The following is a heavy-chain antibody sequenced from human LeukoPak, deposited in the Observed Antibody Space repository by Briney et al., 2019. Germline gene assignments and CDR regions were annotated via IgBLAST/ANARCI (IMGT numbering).Heavy chain of an antibody. D-gene: IGHD3-10*01. CDR3: ARSGSGASFDS. J-gene: IGHJ5*01. CDR2: IYPDDSDT. CDR1: GKRLHNYW. V-gene: IGHV5-51*01. Sequence: GESLKISCQNSGKRLHNYWIASVRQMPGKGLEWMGIIYPDDSDTIYSASFRGQVTISADRSKNTAYLQWSSLKASDTAIYYCARSGSGASFDSWGQGTLVTVSS.